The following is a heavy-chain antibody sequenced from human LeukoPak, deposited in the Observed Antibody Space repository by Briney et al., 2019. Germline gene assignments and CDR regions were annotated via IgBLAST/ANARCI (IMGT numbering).Heavy chain of an antibody. V-gene: IGHV1-2*02. Sequence: GASVKVSCKASGYTFTGYYMHWVRQAPGQGLEWMGWINPNSGGTNYAQKFQGRVTMTRDTSISTAYMELSRLRSDDTAVYYCAREAMVRGALTGGTWFDPWGQGTLVTVSS. J-gene: IGHJ5*02. CDR2: INPNSGGT. CDR3: AREAMVRGALTGGTWFDP. CDR1: GYTFTGYY. D-gene: IGHD3-10*01.